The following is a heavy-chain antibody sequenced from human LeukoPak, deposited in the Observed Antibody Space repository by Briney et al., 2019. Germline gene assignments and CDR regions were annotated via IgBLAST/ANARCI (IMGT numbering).Heavy chain of an antibody. CDR1: GFTFSSYD. D-gene: IGHD1-26*01. Sequence: GGSLRLSCAASGFTFSSYDMRWVRQATGKGLERVSVIGTAGDTYYPGSVKGRFTISRENAKNSLYLQMNSLRAGDTAVYYCARAPGATSEYYYYYGMDVWGQGTTVTVSS. CDR2: IGTAGDT. V-gene: IGHV3-13*01. CDR3: ARAPGATSEYYYYYGMDV. J-gene: IGHJ6*02.